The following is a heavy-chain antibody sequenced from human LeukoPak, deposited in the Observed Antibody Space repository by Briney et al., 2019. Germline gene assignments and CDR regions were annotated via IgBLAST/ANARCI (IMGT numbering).Heavy chain of an antibody. D-gene: IGHD6-19*01. CDR2: IKRKSDGETT. CDR1: GFTLSDVW. Sequence: GGSLRLSCAASGFTLSDVWMNWVRQAPGMGLEWVGRIKRKSDGETTDYAAPVKGRFTISRDDSKNTLFLQMNNLKTEDTAMYYCTADTPSSSAQAFDYWGQGTLVTVSS. J-gene: IGHJ4*02. CDR3: TADTPSSSAQAFDY. V-gene: IGHV3-15*07.